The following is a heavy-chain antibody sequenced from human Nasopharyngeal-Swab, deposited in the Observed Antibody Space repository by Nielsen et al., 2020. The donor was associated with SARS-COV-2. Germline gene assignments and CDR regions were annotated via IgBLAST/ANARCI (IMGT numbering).Heavy chain of an antibody. Sequence: SGTPSPTPAVYGGSFSCYYWSWVRHTPREGLEWIGEINHSGSTNYNPSLKSRVTISVDTSKNQFSLKLSSVTAADTAVYYCARGPYYDYVWGSYRNPEFDYWGQGTLVTVSS. J-gene: IGHJ4*02. CDR3: ARGPYYDYVWGSYRNPEFDY. V-gene: IGHV4-34*01. D-gene: IGHD3-16*02. CDR1: GGSFSCYY. CDR2: INHSGST.